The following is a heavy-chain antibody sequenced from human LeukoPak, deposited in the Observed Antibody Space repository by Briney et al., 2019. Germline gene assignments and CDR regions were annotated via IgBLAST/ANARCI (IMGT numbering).Heavy chain of an antibody. V-gene: IGHV3-11*01. D-gene: IGHD2-2*01. Sequence: PGGSLRLSCAASGFTFSDYYMSWLRHAPGKGLEWVSYISSSGSTIYYADSVKGRFTISRDNAKNSLYLQMNSLRAEDTAVYYCARIGAYCSSTSCRDGPWGQGTLVTVSS. CDR3: ARIGAYCSSTSCRDGP. CDR2: ISSSGSTI. J-gene: IGHJ5*02. CDR1: GFTFSDYY.